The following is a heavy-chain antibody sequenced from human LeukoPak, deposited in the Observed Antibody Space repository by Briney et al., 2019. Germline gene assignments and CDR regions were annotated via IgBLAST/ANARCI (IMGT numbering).Heavy chain of an antibody. D-gene: IGHD3-10*01. CDR2: INHSGST. J-gene: IGHJ4*02. CDR3: ARGAEYYYGSGSSHIDY. Sequence: PSETLSLTCAVYGGSFSGYYWSWIRQPPGKGLEWIGEINHSGSTNYNPSLKSRVTISVDTSKNQFSLKLSSVTAADTAVYYCARGAEYYYGSGSSHIDYWGQGTLVTVSS. CDR1: GGSFSGYY. V-gene: IGHV4-34*01.